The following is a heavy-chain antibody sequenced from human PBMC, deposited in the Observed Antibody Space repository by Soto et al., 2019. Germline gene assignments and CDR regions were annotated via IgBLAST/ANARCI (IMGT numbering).Heavy chain of an antibody. CDR1: GGTFSSYA. J-gene: IGHJ6*02. CDR2: TIPIFGTA. CDR3: ARGRGPYYYYYGMDV. Sequence: SVKVYCEASGGTFSSYAISWVRQAPGQGLEWMGGTIPIFGTANYAQKFQGRVTITADESTSTAYMELSSLRSEDTAVYYCARGRGPYYYYYGMDVWGQGTTVTVSS. V-gene: IGHV1-69*13.